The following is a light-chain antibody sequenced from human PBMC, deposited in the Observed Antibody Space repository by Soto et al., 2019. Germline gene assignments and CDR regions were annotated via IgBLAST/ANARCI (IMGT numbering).Light chain of an antibody. CDR2: EVT. V-gene: IGLV2-8*01. CDR3: SSYTSSRTYV. Sequence: QSVLTQPPSASGSPGQSVTISCTGTIDDVGAYDHVSWYKQYPGTAPQLMIYEVTKRPSGVPGRFSGSKSGNTASLTVSGLQAEDEADYYCSSYTSSRTYVFGTGTKVTVL. CDR1: IDDVGAYDH. J-gene: IGLJ1*01.